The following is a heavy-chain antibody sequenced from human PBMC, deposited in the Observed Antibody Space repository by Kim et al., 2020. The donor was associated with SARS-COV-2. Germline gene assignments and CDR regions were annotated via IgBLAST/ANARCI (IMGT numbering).Heavy chain of an antibody. D-gene: IGHD3-10*01. CDR1: GFTFSSYG. V-gene: IGHV3-30*18. J-gene: IGHJ6*03. CDR2: ISYDGSNK. CDR3: AKVTYYGSGSTHSYYYY. Sequence: GGSLRLSCAASGFTFSSYGMHWVRQAPGKGLEWVAVISYDGSNKYYADSVKGRFTISRDNSKNTLYLQMNSLRAEDTAVYYCAKVTYYGSGSTHSYYYY.